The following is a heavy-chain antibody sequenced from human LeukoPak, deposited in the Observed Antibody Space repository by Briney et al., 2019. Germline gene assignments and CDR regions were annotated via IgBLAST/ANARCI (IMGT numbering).Heavy chain of an antibody. CDR2: INPNSGGT. D-gene: IGHD2-2*01. CDR3: ARLYLGAPAARPNFDY. J-gene: IGHJ4*02. CDR1: GYTFTGYY. V-gene: IGHV1-2*06. Sequence: ASVKVSCKASGYTFTGYYMHWVRQAPGRGLEWMGRINPNSGGTNYAQKFQGRVTMTRDTSISTAYMELSRLRSDDTAVYYCARLYLGAPAARPNFDYWGQGTLVTVSS.